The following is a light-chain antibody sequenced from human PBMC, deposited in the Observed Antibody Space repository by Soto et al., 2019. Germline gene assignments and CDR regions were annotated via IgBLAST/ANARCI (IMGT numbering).Light chain of an antibody. J-gene: IGKJ1*01. CDR1: QSVSSSL. CDR2: GAS. Sequence: EIVLTQSPGTLSLSPGERATLSCRASQSVSSSLLAWYQQKPGQAPRLLIYGASSRATGIPDRFSGSGSGTDFTLTISRLEPEDFAVYYCQQYNTSPRTFGQGTKVDIK. V-gene: IGKV3-20*01. CDR3: QQYNTSPRT.